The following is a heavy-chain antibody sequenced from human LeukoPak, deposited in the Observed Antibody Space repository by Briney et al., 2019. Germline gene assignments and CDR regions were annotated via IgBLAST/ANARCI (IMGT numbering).Heavy chain of an antibody. V-gene: IGHV4-34*01. Sequence: PSETLSLTCAVYGGSFNGYYWSWIRQPPGKGLEWIGEINHSGSTNYIPSLKSRVTMSVDTSKNQFSLRLSSVTAADTAVYYCATRPDIAAAGPGWFDPWGQGTLVTVSS. CDR2: INHSGST. J-gene: IGHJ5*02. D-gene: IGHD6-13*01. CDR3: ATRPDIAAAGPGWFDP. CDR1: GGSFNGYY.